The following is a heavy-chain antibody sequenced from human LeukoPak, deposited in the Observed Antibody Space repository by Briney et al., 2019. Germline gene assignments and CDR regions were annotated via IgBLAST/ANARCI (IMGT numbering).Heavy chain of an antibody. CDR3: ARWGGEPHLPFDS. Sequence: PGGSLRLSCAASGFTFSSYWMSWVRQAPGKGLEWVANIKQDGSEKYYVDSVKGRFTISRDNAKNSLYLQMNSLRAEDTAVYYCARWGGEPHLPFDSWGQGTLVTVSS. CDR2: IKQDGSEK. D-gene: IGHD3-16*01. V-gene: IGHV3-7*03. J-gene: IGHJ4*02. CDR1: GFTFSSYW.